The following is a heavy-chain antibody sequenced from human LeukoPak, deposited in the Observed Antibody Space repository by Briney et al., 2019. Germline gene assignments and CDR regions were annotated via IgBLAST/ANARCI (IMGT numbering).Heavy chain of an antibody. CDR3: ARDGEMATIENYFVY. J-gene: IGHJ4*02. D-gene: IGHD5-24*01. V-gene: IGHV4-59*12. Sequence: PSETLSLTCTVSGGSISSYYWSWIRQPPGKGLEWIGYIYYSGSTNYNPSLKSRVTISLDTSKNQFSLRLSSVTAADTAVYYCARDGEMATIENYFVYWGQGTLVTVSS. CDR1: GGSISSYY. CDR2: IYYSGST.